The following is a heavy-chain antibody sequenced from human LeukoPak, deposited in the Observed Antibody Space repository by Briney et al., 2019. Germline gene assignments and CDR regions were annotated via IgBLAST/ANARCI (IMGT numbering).Heavy chain of an antibody. J-gene: IGHJ6*03. V-gene: IGHV3-21*01. CDR1: GFTFSVYS. Sequence: GGSLRLSCAASGFTFSVYSMNWVRRAPGKGLEWVSSITTSSSDMYYADSVKGRFTISRDNAKNSLFLQTNSLRAEDTAVYYCARDWYTAERWTIYYSYYIDVWGKGTTVTVSS. CDR3: ARDWYTAERWTIYYSYYIDV. CDR2: ITTSSSDM. D-gene: IGHD4-23*01.